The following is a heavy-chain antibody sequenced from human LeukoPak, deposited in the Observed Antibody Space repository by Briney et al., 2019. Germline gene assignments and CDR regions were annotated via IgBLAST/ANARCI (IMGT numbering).Heavy chain of an antibody. CDR2: IIPILGIA. J-gene: IGHJ4*02. CDR1: GGTXSSYA. V-gene: IGHV1-69*04. CDR3: ARDPPSIAARAGGIAVAGDY. Sequence: SVKVSCKASGGTXSSYAISWVRQAPGQGLEWMGRIIPILGIANYAQKFQGRVTITADKSTSTAYMELSSLRSEDTAVYYCARDPPSIAARAGGIAVAGDYWGQGTLVTVSS. D-gene: IGHD6-19*01.